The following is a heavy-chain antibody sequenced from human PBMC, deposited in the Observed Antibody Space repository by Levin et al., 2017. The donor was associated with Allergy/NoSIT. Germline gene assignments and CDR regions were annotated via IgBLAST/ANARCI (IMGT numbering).Heavy chain of an antibody. CDR1: GGSISSGGYS. J-gene: IGHJ4*02. CDR3: ARVAGYSYGYYFDY. D-gene: IGHD5-18*01. V-gene: IGHV4-30-2*01. CDR2: IYLSGST. Sequence: ASQTLSLPCAVSGGSISSGGYSWSWIRQPPGKGLEWIGNIYLSGSTYYNPSLKSRVTISVDRSKNQFSLNLSSVTAADTAVYYCARVAGYSYGYYFDYWGQGTLVTVSS.